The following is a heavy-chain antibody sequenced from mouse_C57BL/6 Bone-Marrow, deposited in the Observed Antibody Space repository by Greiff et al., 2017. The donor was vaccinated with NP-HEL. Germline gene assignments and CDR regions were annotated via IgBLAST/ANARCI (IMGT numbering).Heavy chain of an antibody. CDR1: VYTFTSYW. J-gene: IGHJ4*01. D-gene: IGHD2-3*01. Sequence: QVQLQQPGAELVRPGTSVKLSCKASVYTFTSYWMHWVKQRPGQGLEWIGVIDPSDSYTNYNQKFKGKATLTVDTSSSTAYMQLSSLTSEDSAVYYCARDGYYAMDYWGQGTSATVSS. V-gene: IGHV1-59*01. CDR3: ARDGYYAMDY. CDR2: IDPSDSYT.